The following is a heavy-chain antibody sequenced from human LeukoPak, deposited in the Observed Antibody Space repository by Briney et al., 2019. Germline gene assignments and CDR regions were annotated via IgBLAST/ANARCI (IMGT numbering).Heavy chain of an antibody. V-gene: IGHV1-69*05. D-gene: IGHD6-19*01. J-gene: IGHJ4*02. CDR1: GGTFSSYA. CDR2: IIPIFGTV. CDR3: ARSDSSSGWFGYFDY. Sequence: GASVKVFCKASGGTFSSYAISWVRQAPGQGLEWMGRIIPIFGTVNYAQKFQGRVTITTDESTSTAYLELSSLRSEDTAVYYCARSDSSSGWFGYFDYWGQGTLVSVSS.